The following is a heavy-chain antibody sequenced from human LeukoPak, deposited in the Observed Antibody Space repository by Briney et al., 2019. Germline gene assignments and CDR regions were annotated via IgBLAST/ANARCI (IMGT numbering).Heavy chain of an antibody. Sequence: PGGSLRLSCAVSGFTFSDRFLDWVRQAPGKGLEWVGRSRNKAKSYTTEYAASVRGRFTISRDDSKNSLYLQMNSLKTEDTAAYYCVRVGSVAGSDYLDYWGQGTLVTVSS. J-gene: IGHJ4*02. D-gene: IGHD6-19*01. CDR1: GFTFSDRF. CDR3: VRVGSVAGSDYLDY. V-gene: IGHV3-72*01. CDR2: SRNKAKSYTT.